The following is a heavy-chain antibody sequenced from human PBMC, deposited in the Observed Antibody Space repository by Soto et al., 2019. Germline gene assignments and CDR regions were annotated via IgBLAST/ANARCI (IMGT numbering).Heavy chain of an antibody. Sequence: QVQLVQSGAEVKKPGASVKVSCKASGYTFTSYGISWVRQAPGQGLEWMGWISAYNGNTNYAQKLQGRVTMTTDTSTSTTYMELRSLRSDDTAVYYCARDTPIVPAANYYYYGMDVWGQGTTVTVSS. J-gene: IGHJ6*02. CDR3: ARDTPIVPAANYYYYGMDV. CDR1: GYTFTSYG. D-gene: IGHD2-2*01. V-gene: IGHV1-18*04. CDR2: ISAYNGNT.